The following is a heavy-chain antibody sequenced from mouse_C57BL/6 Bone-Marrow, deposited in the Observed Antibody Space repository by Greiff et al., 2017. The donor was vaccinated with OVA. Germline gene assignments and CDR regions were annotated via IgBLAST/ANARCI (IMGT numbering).Heavy chain of an antibody. V-gene: IGHV6-6*01. D-gene: IGHD1-1*02. CDR1: GFTFSDAW. Sequence: EVKLQESGGGLVQPGGSMKLFCAASGFTFSDAWMDWVRQSPEQGLEWVAEIRNKANNPATYYAESVKGRFTTSRDDSKSSVYLQMNSLRAADTGIYYCTRLYYYAMDYWGQGTSVTVSS. CDR2: IRNKANNPAT. CDR3: TRLYYYAMDY. J-gene: IGHJ4*01.